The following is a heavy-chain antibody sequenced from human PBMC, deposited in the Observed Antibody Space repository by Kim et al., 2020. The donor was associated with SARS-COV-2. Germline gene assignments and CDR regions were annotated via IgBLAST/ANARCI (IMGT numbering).Heavy chain of an antibody. J-gene: IGHJ5*02. D-gene: IGHD3-10*01. CDR3: ARGTSHAFDG. V-gene: IGHV3-74*01. CDR2: IKSDGSAQ. Sequence: GGSLRLSCATSGFISSDSGLDWVRQAPGRGLVWVARIKSDGSAQKYADSVKGRFTISRDSAKNTVFLQMNRLRVEDTAVYYCARGTSHAFDGWGQGTLVTVSS. CDR1: GFISSDSG.